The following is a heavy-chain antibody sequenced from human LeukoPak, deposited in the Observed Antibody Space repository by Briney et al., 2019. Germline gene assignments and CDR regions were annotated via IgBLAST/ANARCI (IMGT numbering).Heavy chain of an antibody. CDR3: ARTFYSVLTGYYADRFDS. CDR1: DTSISNNW. CDR2: IFHRGIP. V-gene: IGHV4/OR15-8*01. D-gene: IGHD3-9*01. Sequence: TSETLSLTCDVSDTSISNNWWSWVRQSPGKGLEWIGEIFHRGIPNYNPSLKSRVTVSIDTSKNQLSPNVNSVTAADTAVYYCARTFYSVLTGYYADRFDSWGQGTLVTVSS. J-gene: IGHJ4*02.